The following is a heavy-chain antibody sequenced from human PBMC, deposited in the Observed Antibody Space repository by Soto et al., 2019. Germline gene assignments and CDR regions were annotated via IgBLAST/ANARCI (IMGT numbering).Heavy chain of an antibody. J-gene: IGHJ3*02. CDR3: SSRLGATCTGPGALGI. Sequence: EVQVLESGGGLIQPGGSLRLSCAASGFTFSSHVMSWVRQAPGKGLEWVSGISGSGDITHYADSVKGRFTISRDNSKNTVILQMNNLRAEDTAVYYCSSRLGATCTGPGALGISGQGTMGT. CDR2: ISGSGDIT. V-gene: IGHV3-23*01. CDR1: GFTFSSHV. D-gene: IGHD2-8*02.